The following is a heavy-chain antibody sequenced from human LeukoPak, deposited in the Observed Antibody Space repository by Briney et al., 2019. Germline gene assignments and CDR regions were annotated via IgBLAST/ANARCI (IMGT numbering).Heavy chain of an antibody. CDR2: IYSGGST. CDR3: ARGSIAAYVSDY. Sequence: PGGSLRLSCAASGLTVSRNYMSWVRQAPGKGLESVSVIYSGGSTYYAESVRGRFTISRDNSKNTLYLQMNSLRAEDTAMYYCARGSIAAYVSDYWGQGTLVTVSS. CDR1: GLTVSRNY. J-gene: IGHJ4*02. D-gene: IGHD6-6*01. V-gene: IGHV3-53*01.